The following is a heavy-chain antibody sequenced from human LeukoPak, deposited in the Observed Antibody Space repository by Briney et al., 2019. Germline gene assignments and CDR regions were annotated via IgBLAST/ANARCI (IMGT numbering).Heavy chain of an antibody. V-gene: IGHV3-48*03. CDR3: ARENFAVRGVIKDYYYGMDV. D-gene: IGHD3-10*01. CDR1: GFTLSSYE. J-gene: IGHJ6*02. CDR2: ISSSGNTI. Sequence: GSLKLSCAASGFTLSSYEMNWVRQAPGKGLEWISYISSSGNTIYYADSVKGRFTMSRDNAKNSLYLRMNSLRAEDTAIYYCARENFAVRGVIKDYYYGMDVWGQGTTVTVSS.